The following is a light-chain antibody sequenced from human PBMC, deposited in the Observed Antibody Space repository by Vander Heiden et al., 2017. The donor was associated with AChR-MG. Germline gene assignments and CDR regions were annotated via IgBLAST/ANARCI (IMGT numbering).Light chain of an antibody. J-gene: IGLJ1*01. V-gene: IGLV2-14*03. CDR3: NSYTDSSTL. Sequence: QSALTQPASVSGSPGQSSTITCTGTNSDIGGYNYVSWYQQHPGKAPTLLIFDFTNRPSGVSSRFSGSKSGNTASLTISGLQAEDEADYYCNSYTDSSTLFGTGTKVTVL. CDR2: DFT. CDR1: NSDIGGYNY.